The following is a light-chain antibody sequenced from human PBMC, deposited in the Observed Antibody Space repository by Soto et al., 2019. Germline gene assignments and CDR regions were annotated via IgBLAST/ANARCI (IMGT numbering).Light chain of an antibody. V-gene: IGKV1-27*01. CDR1: QGISSY. CDR3: QKYYSAPET. J-gene: IGKJ1*01. CDR2: AAS. Sequence: DIQMTQSPSSLSASVGDRVTITCRASQGISSYLAWYQQKPGKVPKVLIFAASTLHSGVPSRFSGSGSGTEFTLTISNVQPEDVANYYCQKYYSAPETFGQGTKVEIK.